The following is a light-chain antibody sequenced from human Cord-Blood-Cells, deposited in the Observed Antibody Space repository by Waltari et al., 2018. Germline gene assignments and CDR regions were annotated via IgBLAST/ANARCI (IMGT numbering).Light chain of an antibody. V-gene: IGLV2-14*01. J-gene: IGLJ3*02. Sequence: QSALTQPASVSGSPGQRPTIPCTGPSTYVGGYNFFSWYQQHPGKAPKPWIYEVSNRPSGVSNRFSGSKSGNTASLTISGLQAEDEADYYCSSYTSSSTWVFGGGTKLTVL. CDR1: STYVGGYNF. CDR2: EVS. CDR3: SSYTSSSTWV.